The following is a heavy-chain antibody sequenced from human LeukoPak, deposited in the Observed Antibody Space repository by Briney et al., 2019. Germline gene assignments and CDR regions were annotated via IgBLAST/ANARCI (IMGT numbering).Heavy chain of an antibody. Sequence: PGGSLRLSCAASGFTFSSYAMSWVRQAPGKGRGWVSAISGSGGSTYYADSVKGRFTISRDNSKNTLYLQMNSLRAEDTAVYYGARGYSSSSWSLFDYWGQGTLVTVSS. J-gene: IGHJ4*02. V-gene: IGHV3-23*01. CDR3: ARGYSSSSWSLFDY. CDR2: ISGSGGST. D-gene: IGHD6-6*01. CDR1: GFTFSSYA.